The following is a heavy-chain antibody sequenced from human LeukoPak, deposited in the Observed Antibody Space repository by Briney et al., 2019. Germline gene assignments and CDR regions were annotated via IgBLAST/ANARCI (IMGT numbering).Heavy chain of an antibody. CDR3: ARGRQQQLGGYYYYYMDV. D-gene: IGHD6-13*01. CDR2: INHSGST. CDR1: GGSFSGYY. V-gene: IGHV4-34*01. Sequence: PETLSLTCAVYGGSFSGYYWSWIRQPPGKGLEWIGEINHSGSTNYNPSLKSRVTISVDTSKNQFSLKLSSVTAADTAVYYCARGRQQQLGGYYYYYMDVWGKGTTVTVSS. J-gene: IGHJ6*03.